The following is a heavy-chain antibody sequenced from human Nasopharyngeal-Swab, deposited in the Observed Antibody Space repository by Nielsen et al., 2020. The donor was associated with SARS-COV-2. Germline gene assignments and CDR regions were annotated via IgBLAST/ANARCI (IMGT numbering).Heavy chain of an antibody. J-gene: IGHJ6*02. V-gene: IGHV1-3*01. CDR2: INAGNGNT. D-gene: IGHD2-2*01. CDR3: ASNSGRSSTSCPIDRLVYGMDV. CDR1: GYTFTSYA. Sequence: ASVKVSCKASGYTFTSYAMHWVRQAPGQRLEWMGWINAGNGNTKYSQKFQGRVTITRDTSASTAYMELSSLRSEDTAVYYCASNSGRSSTSCPIDRLVYGMDVWGQGTTVTVSS.